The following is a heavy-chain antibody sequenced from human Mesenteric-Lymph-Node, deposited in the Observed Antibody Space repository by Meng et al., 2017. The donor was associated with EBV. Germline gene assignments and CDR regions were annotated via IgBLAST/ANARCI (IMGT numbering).Heavy chain of an antibody. Sequence: QVPLQQWGAGLLKPSETLSRTCAVYGGSFSGYYWSWIRQPPGKGLEWIGEINHSGSTNYNPSLKSRVTISVDTSKNQFSLKLSSVTAADTAVYYCARGEKGPIDYWGQGTLVTVSS. CDR1: GGSFSGYY. CDR3: ARGEKGPIDY. V-gene: IGHV4-34*01. J-gene: IGHJ4*02. CDR2: INHSGST.